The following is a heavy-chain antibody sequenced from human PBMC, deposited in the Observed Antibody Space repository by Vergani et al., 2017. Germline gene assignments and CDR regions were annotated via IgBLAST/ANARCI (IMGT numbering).Heavy chain of an antibody. D-gene: IGHD3-16*01. V-gene: IGHV3-30*02. Sequence: QVQILQSGGGVVQPGGSLRLSCTLSGFTLNTYGIHWVRQAPGKGLEWVSFIRYDGSSEYYGDSVKGRFTISRDNSKNTLFLQLKTLRAEDTGVYYCTRDRLDDSYAYFDYWGQGTLVTVSP. CDR2: IRYDGSSE. J-gene: IGHJ4*02. CDR3: TRDRLDDSYAYFDY. CDR1: GFTLNTYG.